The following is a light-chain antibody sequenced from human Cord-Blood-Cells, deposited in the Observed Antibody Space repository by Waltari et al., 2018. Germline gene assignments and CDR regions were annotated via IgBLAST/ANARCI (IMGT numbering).Light chain of an antibody. CDR1: PSISSY. Sequence: IQMTQSPSSLSASVGDRVTITCRASPSISSYLNWYQQKPGKAPRLLIYAASSLQRGVPSRFSGSGSGTDFTLTISSLQPEDFATYYCQQSYSTPHTFGGGTKVEIK. CDR3: QQSYSTPHT. J-gene: IGKJ4*01. V-gene: IGKV1-39*01. CDR2: AAS.